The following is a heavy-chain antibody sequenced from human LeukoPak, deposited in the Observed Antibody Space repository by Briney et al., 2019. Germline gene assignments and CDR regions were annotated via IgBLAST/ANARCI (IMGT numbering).Heavy chain of an antibody. V-gene: IGHV3-23*01. CDR2: ISYSSGSI. CDR1: GFTFSNYG. Sequence: GGSLRLSCAASGFTFSNYGMSWVRQAPGKGLEWVSAISYSSGSIYFADSVKGRFTISRDNSKNTLYLQMNSLRAEDTAVYYDAKNNAPSGGCFDYWGQGTPVTVSS. D-gene: IGHD2-15*01. J-gene: IGHJ4*02. CDR3: AKNNAPSGGCFDY.